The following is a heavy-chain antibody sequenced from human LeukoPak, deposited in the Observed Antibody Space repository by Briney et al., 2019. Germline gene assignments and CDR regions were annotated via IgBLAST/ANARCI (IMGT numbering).Heavy chain of an antibody. J-gene: IGHJ4*02. V-gene: IGHV3-23*01. Sequence: GGSLRLSCAASGFTFNSYAMSWVRQAPGKGLEWVSAISGSGGGTYYADSVKGRFTISRDSSKNTLYLQMNSLRADDTAIYYCVKARPCSNSLTVDYWGQGTLVTVSS. CDR2: ISGSGGGT. D-gene: IGHD6-6*01. CDR1: GFTFNSYA. CDR3: VKARPCSNSLTVDY.